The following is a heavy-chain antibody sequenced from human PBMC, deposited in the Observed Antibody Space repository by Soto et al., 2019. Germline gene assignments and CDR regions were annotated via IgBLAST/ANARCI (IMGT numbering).Heavy chain of an antibody. D-gene: IGHD3-10*01. CDR2: ISYDGSNK. Sequence: PGGSLRLSCAASGFTFSSYSMHWVRQAPGKGLEWVAVISYDGSNKYYAESVKGRFTMSRDNSKNTLYLQMNSLRAEDTAVYYFAKQLQVRGVKGYYYGMDVWGQGTTVTVSS. V-gene: IGHV3-30*18. J-gene: IGHJ6*02. CDR1: GFTFSSYS. CDR3: AKQLQVRGVKGYYYGMDV.